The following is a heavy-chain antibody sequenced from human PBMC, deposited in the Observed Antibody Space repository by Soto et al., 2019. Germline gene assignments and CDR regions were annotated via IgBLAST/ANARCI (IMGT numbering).Heavy chain of an antibody. V-gene: IGHV1-69*13. CDR2: IIPIFGTA. CDR1: GGTFSSYA. CDR3: ARYYDSSGLDYYYYGMDV. Sequence: SVKVSCKASGGTFSSYAISWVRQAPGQGLEWMGGIIPIFGTANYAQKFQGRVTITADESTSTAYMELSSLRSEDTAVYYCARYYDSSGLDYYYYGMDVWGQGATVTVSS. D-gene: IGHD3-22*01. J-gene: IGHJ6*02.